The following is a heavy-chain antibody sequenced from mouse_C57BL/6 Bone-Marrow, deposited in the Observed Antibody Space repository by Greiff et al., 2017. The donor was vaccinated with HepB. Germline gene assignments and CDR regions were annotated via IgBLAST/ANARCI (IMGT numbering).Heavy chain of an antibody. CDR1: GYTFTDYE. D-gene: IGHD6-5*01. Sequence: VQLQQSGAELVRPGASVTLSCKASGYTFTDYEMHWVKQTPVHGLEWIGAIDPETGGTAYNQKFKGKAILTADKSSSTAYMELRSLTSEDSAVYYCTRLCPWYFDVWGTGTTVTVSS. V-gene: IGHV1-15*01. CDR3: TRLCPWYFDV. J-gene: IGHJ1*03. CDR2: IDPETGGT.